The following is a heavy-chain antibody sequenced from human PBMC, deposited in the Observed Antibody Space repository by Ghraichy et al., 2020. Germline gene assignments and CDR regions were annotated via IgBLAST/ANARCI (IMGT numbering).Heavy chain of an antibody. Sequence: SETLSLTCAVYGGSFSGYYWSWIRQPPGKGLEWIGEINHSGSTNYNPSLKSRVTISVDTSKNQFSLKLSSVTAADTAVYYCARVTGPKTYYYDSSGYSDAFDIWGQGTMVTVSS. V-gene: IGHV4-34*01. J-gene: IGHJ3*02. D-gene: IGHD3-22*01. CDR3: ARVTGPKTYYYDSSGYSDAFDI. CDR2: INHSGST. CDR1: GGSFSGYY.